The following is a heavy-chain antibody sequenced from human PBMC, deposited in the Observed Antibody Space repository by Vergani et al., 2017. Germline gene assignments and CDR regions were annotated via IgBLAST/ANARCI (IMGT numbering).Heavy chain of an antibody. Sequence: VQLLESGGGLAQPGGSLRLSCAASGFTFSNYGLHWVRQAPGQGLEWVAVISHDGNKKYYVDSVKGRFTISRDNSKNTLYLYMNSLRADDTAMYFCARDLSYSTAWPFFDSRGQGTLVTVSS. V-gene: IGHV3-30*03. CDR2: ISHDGNKK. CDR3: ARDLSYSTAWPFFDS. D-gene: IGHD4-11*01. CDR1: GFTFSNYG. J-gene: IGHJ4*02.